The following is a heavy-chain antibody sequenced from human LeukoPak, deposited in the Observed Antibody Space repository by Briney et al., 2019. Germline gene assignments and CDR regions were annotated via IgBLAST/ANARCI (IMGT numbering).Heavy chain of an antibody. CDR1: GYSFTSYW. Sequence: LGESLKISCKGSGYSFTSYWIGWVRQMPGKGLEWMGIIYPGDSDTRYSPSFQGQVTISADKSISTAYLQWSSLKASDTAMYYCVRLYYYDSSGNYSPFDYWGQGTLVTVSS. CDR3: VRLYYYDSSGNYSPFDY. J-gene: IGHJ4*02. D-gene: IGHD3-22*01. V-gene: IGHV5-51*01. CDR2: IYPGDSDT.